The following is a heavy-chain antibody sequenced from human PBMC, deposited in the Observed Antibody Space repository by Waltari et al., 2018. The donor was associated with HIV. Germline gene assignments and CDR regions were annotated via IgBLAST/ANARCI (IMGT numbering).Heavy chain of an antibody. V-gene: IGHV3-48*01. Sequence: QLVESGGALVQPGKSLRLSCEASGFNFSNYAMNWVRQAPGKGLEGIAYVSSSTKTIYYAGSVKGRFTISRDNAGNLLYLQMNSLRAEDTAVYYCARVGTCFDVWGQGTVVTVSS. CDR3: ARVGTCFDV. CDR1: GFNFSNYA. J-gene: IGHJ3*01. D-gene: IGHD7-27*01. CDR2: VSSSTKTI.